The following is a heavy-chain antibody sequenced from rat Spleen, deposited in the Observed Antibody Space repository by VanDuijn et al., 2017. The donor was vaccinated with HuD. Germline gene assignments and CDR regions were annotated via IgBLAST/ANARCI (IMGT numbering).Heavy chain of an antibody. J-gene: IGHJ2*01. CDR1: GFTFNNYW. CDR3: CGPFDY. Sequence: EVQLVESGGGLVQPGRSMKLSCAASGFTFNNYWMTWIRQAPGKGLEWIASITNAGGSTYYSDSVKGRFTISRDNAKSALFLQMNSLRSEDTATYYCCGPFDYWGQGVTVTVSS. CDR2: ITNAGGST. V-gene: IGHV5-31*01.